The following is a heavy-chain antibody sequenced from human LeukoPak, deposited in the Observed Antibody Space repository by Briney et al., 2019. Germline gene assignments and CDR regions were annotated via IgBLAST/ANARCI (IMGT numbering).Heavy chain of an antibody. CDR1: GGTFSSYA. CDR3: AREPGYSSGWYSGYFQH. D-gene: IGHD6-19*01. CDR2: IIPIFGTA. Sequence: SVKVSCKASGGTFSSYAISWVRQAPGQGLEWMGGIIPIFGTANYAQKFQGRVTITAGESTSTAYMELSSLRSEDAAVYYCAREPGYSSGWYSGYFQHWGQGTLVTVSS. V-gene: IGHV1-69*13. J-gene: IGHJ1*01.